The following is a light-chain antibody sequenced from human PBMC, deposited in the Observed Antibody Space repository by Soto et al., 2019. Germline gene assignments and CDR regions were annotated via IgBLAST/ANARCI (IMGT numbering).Light chain of an antibody. V-gene: IGLV2-23*01. CDR2: EDI. Sequence: QSVLTQPASVSGSPGQSITISCTGTSSDVGRYNLVSWYQQHPGEAPKLIIYEDIERPSGVSNRFSGSKSGNTASLTISGLQTEDEGSYYCCSYAGGTSVVFGGGTKLTVL. CDR3: CSYAGGTSVV. J-gene: IGLJ2*01. CDR1: SSDVGRYNL.